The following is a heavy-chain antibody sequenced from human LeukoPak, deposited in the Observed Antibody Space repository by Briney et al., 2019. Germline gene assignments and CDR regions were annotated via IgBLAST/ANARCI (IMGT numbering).Heavy chain of an antibody. CDR1: GDSISSHY. D-gene: IGHD3-10*01. V-gene: IGHV4-4*07. CDR3: ARLYYYNDGGLYFGPEAFDI. CDR2: TSGTG. Sequence: SETLSLTCTVSGDSISSHYLGWIRQPAGKGLEWIGITSGTGNYNPSLKSRVSMSVDTSRNLVSLTLTSVTAADTAVYYCARLYYYNDGGLYFGPEAFDIWGQGTRVTVSS. J-gene: IGHJ3*02.